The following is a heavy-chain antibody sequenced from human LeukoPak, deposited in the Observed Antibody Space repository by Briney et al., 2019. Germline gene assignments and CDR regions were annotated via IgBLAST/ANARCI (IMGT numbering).Heavy chain of an antibody. CDR1: GGSISSSNW. CDR3: ARDRRRLDIVVVVAATLDY. D-gene: IGHD2-15*01. J-gene: IGHJ4*02. CDR2: IYHSGST. V-gene: IGHV4-4*02. Sequence: SGTLSLICAVSGGSISSSNWWSWVRQPPGKGLEWMGEIYHSGSTNYNPSLKSRVTISVDKSKNQFSLKLSSVTAADTAVYYCARDRRRLDIVVVVAATLDYWGQGTLVTVSS.